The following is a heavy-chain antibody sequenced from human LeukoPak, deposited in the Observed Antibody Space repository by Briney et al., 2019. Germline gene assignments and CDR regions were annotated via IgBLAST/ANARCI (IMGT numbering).Heavy chain of an antibody. CDR1: GFTVSSNY. J-gene: IGHJ4*02. CDR2: IYSGGRT. V-gene: IGHV3-66*01. D-gene: IGHD1-14*01. CDR3: VRGDQEASEPAFDY. Sequence: PGGSLRLSCAASGFTVSSNYMSWVRQAPGKGLEWVSVIYSGGRTYYADSVRGRFTISRDTAKNSLYLEMNSLRDEDTAMYYCVRGDQEASEPAFDYWGQGTLVTVSS.